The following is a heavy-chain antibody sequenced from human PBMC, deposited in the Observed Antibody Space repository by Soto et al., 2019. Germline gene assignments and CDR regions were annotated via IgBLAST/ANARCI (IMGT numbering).Heavy chain of an antibody. V-gene: IGHV1-69*01. CDR1: GGTFSNNV. Sequence: QVQLVQSGAEVKKPGSSVKVSCKASGGTFSNNVISWVRQAPGQGLEWMGGIIPLFVSANYAPKFQDRVTISADEFTYTVYMVLTSRRSEDTAMYYCARHSDSSGYYFDFWGQGTLVTVSS. D-gene: IGHD3-22*01. CDR3: ARHSDSSGYYFDF. CDR2: IIPLFVSA. J-gene: IGHJ4*02.